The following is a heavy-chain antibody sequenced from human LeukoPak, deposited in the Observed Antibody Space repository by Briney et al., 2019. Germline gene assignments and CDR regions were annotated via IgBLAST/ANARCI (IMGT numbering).Heavy chain of an antibody. Sequence: ASVKVSCKASGYTFTSYGISWVRQAPGQGLEWMGVINPSGGSTSYAQKFQGRVTMTRDTSTRTVYMEVNRLRSEDEAVYDCARQGTYSSAIGMGYWGQGTLVTVSS. CDR1: GYTFTSYG. D-gene: IGHD6-19*01. V-gene: IGHV1-46*01. J-gene: IGHJ4*02. CDR2: INPSGGST. CDR3: ARQGTYSSAIGMGY.